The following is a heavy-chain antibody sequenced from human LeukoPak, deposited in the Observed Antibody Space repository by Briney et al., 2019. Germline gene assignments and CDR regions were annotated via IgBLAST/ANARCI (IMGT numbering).Heavy chain of an antibody. Sequence: ASVKVSCKASGYTFTGYYMHWVRQAPGQGLEWMGWINPNSGGTNYAQKFQGRVTMTRDTSISTAYMELSSLISDDTAVYYCARNYYGSGIYYNPGGYWGQGTLVTVCS. J-gene: IGHJ4*02. D-gene: IGHD3-10*01. V-gene: IGHV1-2*02. CDR3: ARNYYGSGIYYNPGGY. CDR2: INPNSGGT. CDR1: GYTFTGYY.